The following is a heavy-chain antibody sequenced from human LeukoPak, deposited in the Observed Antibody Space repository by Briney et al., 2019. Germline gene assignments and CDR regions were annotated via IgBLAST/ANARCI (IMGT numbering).Heavy chain of an antibody. J-gene: IGHJ5*02. Sequence: PSQTLSLTCTVSGGSISSGDYYWSWIRQPPGKGLEWIGYIYHSGSTYYNPSLKSRVTISVDRSKNQSSLKLSSVTAADTAVYYCAREVTSTAGVNWFDPWGQGTLVTVSS. CDR1: GGSISSGDYY. CDR2: IYHSGST. CDR3: AREVTSTAGVNWFDP. V-gene: IGHV4-30-2*01. D-gene: IGHD5-18*01.